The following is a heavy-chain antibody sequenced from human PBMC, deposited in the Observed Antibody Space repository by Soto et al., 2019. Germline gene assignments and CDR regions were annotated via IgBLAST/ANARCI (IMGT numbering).Heavy chain of an antibody. CDR1: GGTFSSYT. J-gene: IGHJ4*02. V-gene: IGHV1-69*02. CDR3: ARGNRYCSGGSCPLAL. CDR2: IIPILGIT. Sequence: GASVKVSCKASGGTFSSYTISWVRQAPGQGLEWKGKIIPILGITNHAQKFKGRVTITADKSTSTAYMELSSLRFEDTALYYCARGNRYCSGGSCPLALWGQGTLVTVSS. D-gene: IGHD2-15*01.